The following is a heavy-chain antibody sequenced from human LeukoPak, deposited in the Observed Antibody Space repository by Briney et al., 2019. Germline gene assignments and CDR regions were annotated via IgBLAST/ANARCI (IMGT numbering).Heavy chain of an antibody. CDR1: GDSIISGGYY. Sequence: SETLSLTCTVFGDSIISGGYYWSWIRQHPGKGLEWIGYIYYSGSTYYNPSLKSRVTISVDTFKNQFSLRLNSVTAADTAVYYCARDSTSGNIIDYWGQGTLVTVSS. CDR2: IYYSGST. D-gene: IGHD3-10*01. J-gene: IGHJ4*02. CDR3: ARDSTSGNIIDY. V-gene: IGHV4-31*03.